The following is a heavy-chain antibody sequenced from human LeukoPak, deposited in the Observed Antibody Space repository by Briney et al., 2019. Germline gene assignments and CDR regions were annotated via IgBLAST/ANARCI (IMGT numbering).Heavy chain of an antibody. CDR1: GGTFSSYV. CDR2: IMPISGTA. CDR3: ARNLYGGNSWDVFDY. V-gene: IGHV1-69*06. D-gene: IGHD4-23*01. J-gene: IGHJ4*02. Sequence: ASVKVSCKASGGTFSSYVINWVRQAPGQGLEWMGGIMPISGTANHAQKFQGRVTITADKSTSTAYMELGSLRSEDTDVYYCARNLYGGNSWDVFDYWGQGTLVSVSS.